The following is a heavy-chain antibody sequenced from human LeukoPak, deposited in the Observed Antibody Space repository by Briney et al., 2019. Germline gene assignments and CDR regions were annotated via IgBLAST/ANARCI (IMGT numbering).Heavy chain of an antibody. CDR1: GGSFSGYY. V-gene: IGHV4-34*01. CDR3: ARGGSMVRGAYGAFDI. CDR2: INHSGST. J-gene: IGHJ3*02. D-gene: IGHD3-10*01. Sequence: SETLSLTCAVYGGSFSGYYWSWIRQPPGKGLEWIGEINHSGSTNYNPSLKSRVTISLDTSKNQFSLKLSSVTAADTAVYYCARGGSMVRGAYGAFDIWGQGTMVTVSS.